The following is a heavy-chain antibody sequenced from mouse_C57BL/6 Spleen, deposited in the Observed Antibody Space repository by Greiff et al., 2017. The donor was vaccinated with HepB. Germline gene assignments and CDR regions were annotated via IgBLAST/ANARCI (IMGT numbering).Heavy chain of an antibody. D-gene: IGHD2-12*01. V-gene: IGHV1-61*01. CDR3: ARGVYDWYFDV. CDR2: IYPSDSET. CDR1: GYTFTSYW. Sequence: QVQLQQPGAELVRPGSSVKLSCKASGYTFTSYWMDWVKQRPGQGLEWIGNIYPSDSETHYNQKFKDKATLTVDKYSSTAYMQLSSLTSEDSAVYYCARGVYDWYFDVWGTGTTVTVSS. J-gene: IGHJ1*03.